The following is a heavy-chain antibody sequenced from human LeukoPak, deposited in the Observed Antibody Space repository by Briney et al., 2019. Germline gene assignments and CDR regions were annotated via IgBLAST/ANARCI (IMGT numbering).Heavy chain of an antibody. Sequence: PGGSLRLSCAASGFTFSTYAMSWVRQAPGKGLEWVSYISSSSYTNYADSVKGRFTISRDNAKNSLYLQMNSLRAEDTAVYYCARAPHYSNYGPYYYGMDVWGQGTTVTVFS. V-gene: IGHV3-11*06. D-gene: IGHD4-11*01. CDR2: ISSSSYT. CDR1: GFTFSTYA. CDR3: ARAPHYSNYGPYYYGMDV. J-gene: IGHJ6*02.